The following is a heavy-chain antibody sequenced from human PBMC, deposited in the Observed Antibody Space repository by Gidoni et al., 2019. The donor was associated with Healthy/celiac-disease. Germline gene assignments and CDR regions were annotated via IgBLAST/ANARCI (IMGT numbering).Heavy chain of an antibody. J-gene: IGHJ4*02. Sequence: QVQLVQAGAEVKKPGASVKVSCKASGYTFTSYYMHWGRQAPGQGLEWMGKINPSGGSTTYAQKFQGRVTMTRDTSTSTVYMELSSLRSEDTAVYYCTRAYDFWSGYYNFDYWGQGTLVTVSS. CDR2: INPSGGST. CDR3: TRAYDFWSGYYNFDY. D-gene: IGHD3-3*01. CDR1: GYTFTSYY. V-gene: IGHV1-46*03.